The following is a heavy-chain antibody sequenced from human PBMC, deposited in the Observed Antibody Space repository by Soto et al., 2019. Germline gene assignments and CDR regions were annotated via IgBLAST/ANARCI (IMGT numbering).Heavy chain of an antibody. V-gene: IGHV6-1*01. Sequence: QSQTLSLTCAISGDSVSSNSAAWNWIRQSPSRGLEWLGRTYYRSKWYNDYAVSVKSRITINPDTSKNQFSLQLNSVTPEDTAVYYCARARVVFIYYYYYMDVWGKGTTVTVSS. J-gene: IGHJ6*03. D-gene: IGHD3-22*01. CDR2: TYYRSKWYN. CDR3: ARARVVFIYYYYYMDV. CDR1: GDSVSSNSAA.